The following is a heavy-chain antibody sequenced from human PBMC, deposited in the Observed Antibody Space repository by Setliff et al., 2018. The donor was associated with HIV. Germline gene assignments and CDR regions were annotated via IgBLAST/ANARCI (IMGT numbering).Heavy chain of an antibody. CDR2: IIPIFGTA. CDR3: AREGVGGNWFDP. J-gene: IGHJ5*02. Sequence: SVKVSCKASGGTFSRYAISWVRQATGQGLEWMGWIIPIFGTATYAQNFQGRVTITADESTTTFYMEMSSLTSEDTAVYYCAREGVGGNWFDPWGQGTLVTVSS. V-gene: IGHV1-69*13. CDR1: GGTFSRYA. D-gene: IGHD1-26*01.